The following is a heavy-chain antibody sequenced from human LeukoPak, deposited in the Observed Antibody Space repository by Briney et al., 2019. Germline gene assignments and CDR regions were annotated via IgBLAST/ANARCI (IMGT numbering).Heavy chain of an antibody. V-gene: IGHV3-48*03. CDR2: ISSSGNTI. J-gene: IGHJ4*02. CDR1: GFTFSSYQ. D-gene: IGHD5-18*01. Sequence: GGSLRLSCAASGFTFSSYQMNWVRQAPGKGLQWVSYISSSGNTIYYADSVKGRFTISRDNAKNSLYLQMSSLRAEDTAVYYCTRITTAMDVDYWGQGTLVTVSS. CDR3: TRITTAMDVDY.